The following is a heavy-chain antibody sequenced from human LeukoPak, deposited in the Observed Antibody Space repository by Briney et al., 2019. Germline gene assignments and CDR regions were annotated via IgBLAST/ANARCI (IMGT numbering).Heavy chain of an antibody. J-gene: IGHJ4*02. CDR3: ATLNSFGNDY. D-gene: IGHD5-18*01. CDR2: IDTDASTT. Sequence: PGGALRLSCAPCGCSFSRFWMHWVRQPPGNGLVWVSRIDTDASTTTYADSVKRRFTIPRDNAKPTVYLQINRLRAEDTAVYYCATLNSFGNDYWGQGVLVTVSS. V-gene: IGHV3-74*01. CDR1: GCSFSRFW.